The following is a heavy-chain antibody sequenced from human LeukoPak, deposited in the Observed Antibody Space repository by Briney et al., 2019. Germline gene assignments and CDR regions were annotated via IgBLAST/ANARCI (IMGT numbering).Heavy chain of an antibody. CDR1: GFTFSSYS. CDR2: ISGSSSYI. Sequence: GGSLRLSCAASGFTFSSYSMNWVRQAPGKGLEWVSSISGSSSYIYYTDSVKGRFTISRDNAKNSLYLQMNSLRAEDTAVYYCARDLSVGSKPDLGFDYWGQGTLVTVSS. CDR3: ARDLSVGSKPDLGFDY. V-gene: IGHV3-21*01. D-gene: IGHD1-26*01. J-gene: IGHJ4*02.